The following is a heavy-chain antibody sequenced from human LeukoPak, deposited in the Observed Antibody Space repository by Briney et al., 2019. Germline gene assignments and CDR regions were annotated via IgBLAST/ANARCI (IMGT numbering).Heavy chain of an antibody. Sequence: SETLSLTCTVSGGSISSGGYYWSWIRQHPGKGLEWIGYIYYSGSTYYNPSLKSRVTISVDTSKNQFSLKLSSVTAADTAVYYCTTAYYYDSSGYNYWGQGTLVTVSS. CDR2: IYYSGST. CDR3: TTAYYYDSSGYNY. D-gene: IGHD3-22*01. J-gene: IGHJ4*02. V-gene: IGHV4-31*03. CDR1: GGSISSGGYY.